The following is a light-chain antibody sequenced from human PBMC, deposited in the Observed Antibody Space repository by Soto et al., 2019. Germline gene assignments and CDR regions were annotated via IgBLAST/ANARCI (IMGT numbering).Light chain of an antibody. CDR2: NAS. CDR1: QSISYY. J-gene: IGKJ1*01. Sequence: DIQMTQSPSTLSASVGDRVTITCRASQSISYYLAWYQKKPGKAPKVLIWNASSLQRGVPSRFSGSGSGTEFTLPSSSLLPDEFATYYCQQYNRFSTWTFGQGTQVEIK. V-gene: IGKV1-5*01. CDR3: QQYNRFSTWT.